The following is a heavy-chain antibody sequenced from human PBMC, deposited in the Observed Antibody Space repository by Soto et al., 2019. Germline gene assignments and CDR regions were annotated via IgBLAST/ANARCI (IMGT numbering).Heavy chain of an antibody. D-gene: IGHD6-13*01. V-gene: IGHV4-59*01. CDR2: IYYSGST. CDR3: ASSNIAAAGFYYYGMDV. CDR1: GGSISSYY. Sequence: SETLSLTCTVSGGSISSYYWSWIRQPPGKGLEWIGYIYYSGSTNYNPSLKSRVTISVDTSKNQLSLKLSSVTAADTAVYYCASSNIAAAGFYYYGMDVWGRGTTVTVSS. J-gene: IGHJ6*02.